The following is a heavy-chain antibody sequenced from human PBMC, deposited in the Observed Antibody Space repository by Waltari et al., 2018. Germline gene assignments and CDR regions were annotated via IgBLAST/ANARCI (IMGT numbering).Heavy chain of an antibody. V-gene: IGHV1-3*03. J-gene: IGHJ4*02. CDR2: INAGNGNT. CDR3: ARAYYYGSGSYSVYFDY. Sequence: QVQLVQSGAEVKKPGASVKVSCKASGYTFTSYAMHWVRQAPGQRLEWMGWINAGNGNTKYSQELQGRVTITRDTSASTAYMELSSLRSEDMAVYYCARAYYYGSGSYSVYFDYWGQGTLVTVSS. CDR1: GYTFTSYA. D-gene: IGHD3-10*01.